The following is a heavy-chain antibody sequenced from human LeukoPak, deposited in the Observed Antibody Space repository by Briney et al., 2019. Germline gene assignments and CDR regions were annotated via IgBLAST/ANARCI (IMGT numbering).Heavy chain of an antibody. J-gene: IGHJ4*02. CDR2: ISYDGSNK. Sequence: GGSLRLSCAASGFTFSSYGVHWVRQAPGKGLEWVAVISYDGSNKYYADSVKGRFTISRDNSKNTLYPQMNSLRAEDTAVYYCAKGYCSSTSCYKSYFDYWGQGTLVTVSS. V-gene: IGHV3-30*18. CDR1: GFTFSSYG. CDR3: AKGYCSSTSCYKSYFDY. D-gene: IGHD2-2*02.